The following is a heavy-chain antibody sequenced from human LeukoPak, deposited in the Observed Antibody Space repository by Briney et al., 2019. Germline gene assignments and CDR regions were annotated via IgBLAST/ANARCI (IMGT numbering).Heavy chain of an antibody. CDR3: ARAGIVVVPAATKNYWYFDL. J-gene: IGHJ2*01. Sequence: GASVKVSCKASGYTFTSYYMHWVRQAPGQGLEWMGIINPSGGSTSYAQKFQGRVTMTRDMSTSTVYMELSSLRSEDTAVYYCARAGIVVVPAATKNYWYFDLWGRGTLVTVSS. CDR2: INPSGGST. CDR1: GYTFTSYY. V-gene: IGHV1-46*01. D-gene: IGHD2-2*01.